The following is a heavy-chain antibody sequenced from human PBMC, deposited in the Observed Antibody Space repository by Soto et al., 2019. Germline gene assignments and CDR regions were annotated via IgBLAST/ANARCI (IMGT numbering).Heavy chain of an antibody. D-gene: IGHD3-16*02. Sequence: SETLSLTCAVYGESFSGYYWSWIRQPPGKGLEWIGEINHSGSTNYNPSLKSRVTISVDTSKNQFSLKLSSVTAAATAVYYCARGRIYDYFWGSFLYHFVYVGQGALVTVSS. CDR2: INHSGST. J-gene: IGHJ4*02. CDR3: ARGRIYDYFWGSFLYHFVY. V-gene: IGHV4-34*01. CDR1: GESFSGYY.